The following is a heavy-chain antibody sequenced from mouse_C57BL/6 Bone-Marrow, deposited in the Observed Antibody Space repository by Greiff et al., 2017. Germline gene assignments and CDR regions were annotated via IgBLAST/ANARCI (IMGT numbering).Heavy chain of an antibody. CDR3: TSSNYVRYFDY. D-gene: IGHD2-5*01. V-gene: IGHV1-15*01. Sequence: VQLQQSGAELVRPGASVTLSCKASGYTFTDYEMHWVKQTPVHGLEWIGAIDPESGGTAYNQKFKGKAILTADKSSSTAYMEHRSLTSEDSAVYYCTSSNYVRYFDYWGQGTPLTVSS. CDR2: IDPESGGT. J-gene: IGHJ2*01. CDR1: GYTFTDYE.